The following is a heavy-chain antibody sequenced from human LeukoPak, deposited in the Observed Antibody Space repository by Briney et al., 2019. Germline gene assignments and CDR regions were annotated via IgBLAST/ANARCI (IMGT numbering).Heavy chain of an antibody. D-gene: IGHD1-26*01. CDR2: VSNDGRNE. V-gene: IGHV3-33*01. J-gene: IGHJ4*02. CDR1: GFTFSSYG. Sequence: GRCLRLSCATSGFTFSSYGIHWVRQAPGKGMEWVAVVSNDGRNEYYADSVQGRFSISRDNSKNTVYLQMNSLRAEDTAVYYCARDSASTPLDYWGQGTLVTVSS. CDR3: ARDSASTPLDY.